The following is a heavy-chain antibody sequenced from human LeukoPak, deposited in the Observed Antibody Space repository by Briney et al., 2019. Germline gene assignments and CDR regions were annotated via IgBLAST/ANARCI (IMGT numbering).Heavy chain of an antibody. CDR2: IGGSGGNT. J-gene: IGHJ4*02. CDR3: AKRIAALGPYFDY. D-gene: IGHD6-13*01. Sequence: PGGSLRLSCAASGFTFSSYAMSWVRQAPGKGLEWVSGIGGSGGNTYYADSVRGRFTISRDNSKNTLYLQLNSLRAEDAAVYYCAKRIAALGPYFDYWGQGALVTVSS. V-gene: IGHV3-23*01. CDR1: GFTFSSYA.